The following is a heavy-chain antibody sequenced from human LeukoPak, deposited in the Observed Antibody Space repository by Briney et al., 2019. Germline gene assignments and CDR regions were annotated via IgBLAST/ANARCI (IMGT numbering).Heavy chain of an antibody. CDR3: ARHYGDYTYYFDY. J-gene: IGHJ4*02. V-gene: IGHV3-23*01. D-gene: IGHD4-17*01. CDR2: ISGSGGST. CDR1: GFTFSSYA. Sequence: GGSLRLSCAASGFTFSSYAMSWVRQAPGKGLEWVSAISGSGGSTYYADSVKGRFAISRDNSKNTLYLQMNSLRAEDTAVYYCARHYGDYTYYFDYWGQGTLVTVSS.